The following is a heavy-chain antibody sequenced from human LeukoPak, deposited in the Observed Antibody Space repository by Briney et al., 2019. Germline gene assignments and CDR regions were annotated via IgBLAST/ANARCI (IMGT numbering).Heavy chain of an antibody. CDR1: GGSTSIHY. D-gene: IGHD1-26*01. Sequence: PSETLSLTCTVSGGSTSIHYWTWLRQPAGKGLEWIGRVSKSGSTDYHPSLKTRVIMSLDTSKNQFSLKLSSATVADTAMYYCARDLTVGAPNFDYWGQGTLVTVSS. V-gene: IGHV4-4*07. J-gene: IGHJ4*02. CDR2: VSKSGST. CDR3: ARDLTVGAPNFDY.